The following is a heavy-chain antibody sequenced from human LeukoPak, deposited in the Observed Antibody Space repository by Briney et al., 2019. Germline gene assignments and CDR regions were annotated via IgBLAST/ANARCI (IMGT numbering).Heavy chain of an antibody. CDR2: ISNSGGTI. Sequence: GGSLRLSCAASGFTFSNYAMSWVRQAPGEGLEWVSAISNSGGTIHYADSVKGRFTISRDNAKNSLYLQMNSLRAEDTALYYCARGGWSGELLFDYWGQGTLVTVSS. D-gene: IGHD3-10*01. CDR1: GFTFSNYA. CDR3: ARGGWSGELLFDY. V-gene: IGHV3-23*01. J-gene: IGHJ4*02.